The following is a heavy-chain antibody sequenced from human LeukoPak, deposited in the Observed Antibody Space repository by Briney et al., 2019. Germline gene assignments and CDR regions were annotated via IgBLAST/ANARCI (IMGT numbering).Heavy chain of an antibody. V-gene: IGHV3-64*01. Sequence: GGSLRLSRAASGFTFSNYAIHWVRQAPGKGLEYVSAISSNGGSTYYANSVKGRFTISRDNSKNTLYLQMGSLRAEDMAVYYCARVSAANWNYFDYWGQGTLVTVSS. CDR2: ISSNGGST. D-gene: IGHD1-20*01. CDR1: GFTFSNYA. CDR3: ARVSAANWNYFDY. J-gene: IGHJ4*02.